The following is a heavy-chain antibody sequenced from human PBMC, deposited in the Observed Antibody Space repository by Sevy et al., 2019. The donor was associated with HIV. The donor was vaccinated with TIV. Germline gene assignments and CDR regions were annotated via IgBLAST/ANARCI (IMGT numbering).Heavy chain of an antibody. V-gene: IGHV3-30*02. D-gene: IGHD6-13*01. CDR1: GFTFSSYG. CDR3: AKEYSSSFWDYGMDV. CDR2: IRYDGSNK. J-gene: IGHJ6*02. Sequence: GGSLRLSCAASGFTFSSYGMHWVSQAPGKGLEWVAFIRYDGSNKYYADSVKGRFTISRDNSKNTLYLQMNSLRAEDTAVYYCAKEYSSSFWDYGMDVWGQGTTVTVSS.